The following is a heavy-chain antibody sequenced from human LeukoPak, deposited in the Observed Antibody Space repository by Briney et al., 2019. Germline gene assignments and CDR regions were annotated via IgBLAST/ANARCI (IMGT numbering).Heavy chain of an antibody. Sequence: GASVKVSCKASGYTFTGYYVHWVRQAPGQGLEWMGWINPNSGGTNYAQKFQGRVTMTRDTSISTAYMELSRLRSDDTAVYYCARGMVRGVITYYYYMDVWGKGTTVTISS. CDR2: INPNSGGT. CDR3: ARGMVRGVITYYYYMDV. CDR1: GYTFTGYY. J-gene: IGHJ6*03. D-gene: IGHD3-10*01. V-gene: IGHV1-2*02.